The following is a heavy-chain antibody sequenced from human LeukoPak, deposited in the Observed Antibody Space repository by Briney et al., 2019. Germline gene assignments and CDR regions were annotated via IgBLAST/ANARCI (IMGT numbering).Heavy chain of an antibody. D-gene: IGHD3-16*01. CDR2: INPNSGGT. Sequence: ASVKVSCKASGYIFTDYYMHWVRQAPGQELGWMGRINPNSGGTNYAQKFQGRVTMTRDTSISTAYMELSRLRSDDTAVYYCARFMITFGGVIDPWGQGTMVTVSS. J-gene: IGHJ3*01. CDR3: ARFMITFGGVIDP. V-gene: IGHV1-2*06. CDR1: GYIFTDYY.